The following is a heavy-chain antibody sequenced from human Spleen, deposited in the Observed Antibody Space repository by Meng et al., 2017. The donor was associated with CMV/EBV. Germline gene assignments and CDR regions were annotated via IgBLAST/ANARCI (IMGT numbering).Heavy chain of an antibody. CDR1: SISSAGYY. J-gene: IGHJ2*01. CDR3: AREISDTSGYYRYWFFDL. V-gene: IGHV4-31*02. Sequence: SISSAGYYWNWIRQHPGKGLEWIGYIYYRGKTYSHPSLRSRVTVSVDTSMNQFSLRLNSVTAADTAVYYCAREISDTSGYYRYWFFDLWGRGTLVTVSS. D-gene: IGHD3-22*01. CDR2: IYYRGKT.